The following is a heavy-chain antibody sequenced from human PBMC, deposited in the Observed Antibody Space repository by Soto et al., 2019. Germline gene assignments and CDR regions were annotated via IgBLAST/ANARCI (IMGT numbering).Heavy chain of an antibody. J-gene: IGHJ6*02. CDR2: ISYDGSNK. Sequence: AGGSLILSCAASGFTFSSYGMHWVRQAPGKGLEWVAVISYDGSNKYYADSVKGRFTISRDNSKNTLYLQMNSLRAEDTAVYYCAKDLATVTKDYYYYGMDVWGQGTTVTVSS. D-gene: IGHD4-4*01. CDR3: AKDLATVTKDYYYYGMDV. V-gene: IGHV3-30*18. CDR1: GFTFSSYG.